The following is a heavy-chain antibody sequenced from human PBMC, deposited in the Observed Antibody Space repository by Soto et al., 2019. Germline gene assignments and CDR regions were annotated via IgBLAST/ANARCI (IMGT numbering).Heavy chain of an antibody. V-gene: IGHV1-8*01. Sequence: QVQLVQSGAEVKKPGASVKISCKASGYTFTSYDINWVRQATGQGLEWMGWMNPNSGNTGYAQKFQGRVTVTXXTSLSTAYMELSSLRSEDTAVYYCARERTVAGNDYWGQGTLVTVSS. CDR2: MNPNSGNT. J-gene: IGHJ4*02. CDR3: ARERTVAGNDY. CDR1: GYTFTSYD. D-gene: IGHD6-19*01.